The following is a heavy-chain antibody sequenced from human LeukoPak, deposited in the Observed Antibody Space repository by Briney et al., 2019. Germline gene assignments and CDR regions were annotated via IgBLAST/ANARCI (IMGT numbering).Heavy chain of an antibody. CDR1: GFTLSDYY. V-gene: IGHV3-11*01. Sequence: GGSLRLSCAASGFTLSDYYMSWIRQAPGKGLEWVSYISSSGSTIYYADSVKGRFTISRDGAKNSLYLQMNSLRAEDTAVYYCARAIYDYVWGSYRLDAFDIWGQGTMVTVSS. D-gene: IGHD3-16*02. CDR2: ISSSGSTI. CDR3: ARAIYDYVWGSYRLDAFDI. J-gene: IGHJ3*02.